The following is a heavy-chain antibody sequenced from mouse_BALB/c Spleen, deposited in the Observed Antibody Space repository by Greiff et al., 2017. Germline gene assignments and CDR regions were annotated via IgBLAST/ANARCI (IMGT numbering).Heavy chain of an antibody. CDR3: ARGEYGNYVFAY. CDR1: GYAFTNYW. V-gene: IGHV1-63*01. J-gene: IGHJ3*01. CDR2: IYPGSGNT. D-gene: IGHD2-10*02. Sequence: QVQLQQSGAELVRPGTSVKISCKASGYAFTNYWLGWVKQRPGHGLEWIGDIYPGSGNTYYNEKFKGKATLTADKSSSTAYMQLSSLTSEDSAVYFCARGEYGNYVFAYWGQGTLVTVSA.